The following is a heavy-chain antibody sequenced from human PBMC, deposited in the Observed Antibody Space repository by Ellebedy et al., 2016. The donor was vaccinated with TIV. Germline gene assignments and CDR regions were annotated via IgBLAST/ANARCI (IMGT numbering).Heavy chain of an antibody. CDR2: ISVYNGNT. CDR1: GYTFTTYG. Sequence: ASVKVSXKASGYTFTTYGISWVRQAPGQGLEWMGWISVYNGNTNYAQKLQGRVTMTTDTSTSTAYMELNSLRSDDTAVYYCARSPPSSGWLIWGQGTLVTVSS. V-gene: IGHV1-18*01. J-gene: IGHJ4*02. CDR3: ARSPPSSGWLI. D-gene: IGHD6-19*01.